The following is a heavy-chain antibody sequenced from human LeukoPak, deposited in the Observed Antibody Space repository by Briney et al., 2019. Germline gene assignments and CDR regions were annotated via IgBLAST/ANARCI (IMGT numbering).Heavy chain of an antibody. D-gene: IGHD6-13*01. CDR3: ARIKRENIAAAGTVDY. J-gene: IGHJ4*02. Sequence: GGSLRLSCAASGFTVSSNYMSWVRQAPGKGLEWVSVIYSGGSTYYADSVKGRFTISRDNSKNTLYLQMNSLRAEDTAVYYCARIKRENIAAAGTVDYWGQGTLVTVSS. CDR1: GFTVSSNY. V-gene: IGHV3-66*01. CDR2: IYSGGST.